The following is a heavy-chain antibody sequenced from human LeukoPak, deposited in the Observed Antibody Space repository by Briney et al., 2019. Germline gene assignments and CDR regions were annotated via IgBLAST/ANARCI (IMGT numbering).Heavy chain of an antibody. Sequence: GGSLRLSCAASGFTFSSYGMSWVRQAPGKGLEWVSAISGSGGSTYYADSVKGRFTISRDNSKNTLYLQMNSLRAEDTAVYYCARDSDYGSGSYYIHDAFDIWGQGTMVTVSS. J-gene: IGHJ3*02. CDR1: GFTFSSYG. V-gene: IGHV3-23*01. D-gene: IGHD3-10*01. CDR3: ARDSDYGSGSYYIHDAFDI. CDR2: ISGSGGST.